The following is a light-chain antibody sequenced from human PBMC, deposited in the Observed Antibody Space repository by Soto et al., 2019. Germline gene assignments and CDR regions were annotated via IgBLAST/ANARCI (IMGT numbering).Light chain of an antibody. J-gene: IGKJ1*01. CDR2: GAS. Sequence: EIVLTQSPGTLSLSPGERGTLSCRASQSGTSNSVAWYQQKPGQAPRLLIYGASSRVAGIPDRFRGAGSGTDFTLTISRLEPEDFAVYVCQQYGSSPPTFGQGTKVDVK. CDR3: QQYGSSPPT. CDR1: QSGTSNS. V-gene: IGKV3-20*01.